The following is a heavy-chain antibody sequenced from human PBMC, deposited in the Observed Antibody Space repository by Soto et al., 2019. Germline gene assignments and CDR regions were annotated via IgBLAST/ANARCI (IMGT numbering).Heavy chain of an antibody. CDR3: ARGTLDILTGYYLYYFDY. Sequence: QVQLQQWCAGLLKPSETLSLTCAVYGGSFSGYYWSWIRQPPGKGLEWIGEINHSGSTNYNPSLKSRVTISVDTSKNQFSLKLSSVTAADTAVYYCARGTLDILTGYYLYYFDYWGQGTLVTVSS. V-gene: IGHV4-34*01. J-gene: IGHJ4*02. CDR2: INHSGST. CDR1: GGSFSGYY. D-gene: IGHD3-9*01.